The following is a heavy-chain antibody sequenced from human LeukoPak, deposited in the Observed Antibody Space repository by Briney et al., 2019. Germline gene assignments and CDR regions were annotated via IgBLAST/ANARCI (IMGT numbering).Heavy chain of an antibody. CDR1: GFTVSSNY. CDR3: ARGTTPYYYDSSGYPY. J-gene: IGHJ4*02. D-gene: IGHD3-22*01. Sequence: GGSLRLSCAASGFTVSSNYMSWVRQAPGKGLEWVSVIYSGDNTYYADSVEGRFTISRDNSKNTLYLHMNRLRAEDSAVYYCARGTTPYYYDSSGYPYWGQGTLVTVSS. V-gene: IGHV3-53*01. CDR2: IYSGDNT.